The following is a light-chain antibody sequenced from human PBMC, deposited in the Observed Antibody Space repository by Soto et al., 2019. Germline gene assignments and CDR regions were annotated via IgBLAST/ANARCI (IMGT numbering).Light chain of an antibody. CDR1: SSDVGDYNY. CDR3: SSYTSTSFVV. J-gene: IGLJ2*01. V-gene: IGLV2-14*01. Sequence: QSALTQPASVSGSPGQSITISCTGTSSDVGDYNYVSWYQQHPGKAPKLMIYEVSNRPSGVSNRFSGSKSANTASLTISGLQAEDEADYYCSSYTSTSFVVFGGGTQLTVL. CDR2: EVS.